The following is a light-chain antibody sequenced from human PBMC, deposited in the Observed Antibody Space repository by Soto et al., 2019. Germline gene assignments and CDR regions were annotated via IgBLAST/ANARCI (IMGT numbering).Light chain of an antibody. V-gene: IGKV3-11*01. CDR1: QSVSSY. J-gene: IGKJ1*01. CDR2: DAS. Sequence: ILLTPSPATLSLSPGEVATLSCRASQSVSSYLAWYQQKPGQAPRLLIYDASKRATGIPARFSGSGSGTDFTLTISSLEPDDFAVYYCQQRSSWPTFGQGTKVDIK. CDR3: QQRSSWPT.